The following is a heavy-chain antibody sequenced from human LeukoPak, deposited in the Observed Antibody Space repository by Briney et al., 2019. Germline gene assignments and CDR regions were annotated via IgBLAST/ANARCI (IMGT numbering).Heavy chain of an antibody. CDR1: GFTVSSNY. CDR3: ARRGTAVAGAAFDI. J-gene: IGHJ3*02. D-gene: IGHD6-19*01. V-gene: IGHV3-66*04. Sequence: PGGSLRLSCAASGFTVSSNYMSWVRQAPGKGLEWVSVIYSGGSTYYADSVKGRFTISRDNSKNTLYLQMNSLRAEDTAVYYCARRGTAVAGAAFDIWGQGTMVTVSS. CDR2: IYSGGST.